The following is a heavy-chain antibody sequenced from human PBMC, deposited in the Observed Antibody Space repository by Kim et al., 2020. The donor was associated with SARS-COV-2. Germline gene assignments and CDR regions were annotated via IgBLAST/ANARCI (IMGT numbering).Heavy chain of an antibody. J-gene: IGHJ4*02. CDR2: ISAGNDNT. CDR1: GYTFTNYP. V-gene: IGHV1-3*01. Sequence: ASVKVSCKASGYTFTNYPIHWVRQAPGQRLEWMGWISAGNDNTKYSQKFQGRVTITRDTSASTACMELSSLRSEDTAVYYCARARIAVAGTSESAGGYFDYWGQGTLVTVPS. CDR3: ARARIAVAGTSESAGGYFDY. D-gene: IGHD6-19*01.